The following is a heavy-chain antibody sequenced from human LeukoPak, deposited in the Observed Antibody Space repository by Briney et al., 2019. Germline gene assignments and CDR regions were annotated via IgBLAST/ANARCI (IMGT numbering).Heavy chain of an antibody. CDR3: ARDDLVYSVPHGMDV. V-gene: IGHV4-4*07. CDR1: GGSISGYY. D-gene: IGHD2-15*01. CDR2: IYTSESI. J-gene: IGHJ6*02. Sequence: KSSETLSLTCTVSGGSISGYYWSWIRQPAGKGLEWIGRIYTSESINYNPTLKSRITMSVDTSKNQISLRLSSVTAADTAVYFCARDDLVYSVPHGMDVWGRGITVTVSS.